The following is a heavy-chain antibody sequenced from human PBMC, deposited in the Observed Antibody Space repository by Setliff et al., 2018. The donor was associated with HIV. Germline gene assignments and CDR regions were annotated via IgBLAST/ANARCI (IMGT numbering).Heavy chain of an antibody. CDR3: ARVVGATTYYFDY. Sequence: PGESLKISCQTSGYNFPNFWIGWVRQMPGKGLEWMGIIYPGDSDTRYSPSFQGQVTISADMSIATAYLQWRSLKASDTAMYYCARVVGATTYYFDYWGQGTLVTVSS. V-gene: IGHV5-51*01. J-gene: IGHJ4*02. CDR2: IYPGDSDT. D-gene: IGHD1-26*01. CDR1: GYNFPNFW.